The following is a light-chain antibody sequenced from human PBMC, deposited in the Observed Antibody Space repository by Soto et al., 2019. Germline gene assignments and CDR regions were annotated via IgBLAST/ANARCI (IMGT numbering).Light chain of an antibody. CDR3: QQYNDCWT. CDR1: QSISSW. J-gene: IGKJ1*01. CDR2: KAS. Sequence: DIQMTQSPSTLSASVGDRVTITCRASQSISSWLAWYQQKPGKAPTLLIYKASTLENGVTSKFSGSGSGTEFTLTISSLQPDDFATNYCQQYNDCWTFGQGTKVETK. V-gene: IGKV1-5*03.